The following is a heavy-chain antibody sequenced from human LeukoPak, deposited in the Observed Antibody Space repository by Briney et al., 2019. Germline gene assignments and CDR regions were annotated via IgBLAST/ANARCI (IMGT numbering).Heavy chain of an antibody. V-gene: IGHV3-30*04. J-gene: IGHJ6*02. CDR3: ARDRKGALNYGMDV. CDR1: GFTFSSYA. CDR2: ISYDGSNK. Sequence: PGRSLRLSCAASGFTFSSYAMHWVRQAPGKGLEWVAVISYDGSNKYYADSVKGRFTISRDNSKHTLYLQMNSLRAEDTAVYYCARDRKGALNYGMDVWGQGTTVAVSS.